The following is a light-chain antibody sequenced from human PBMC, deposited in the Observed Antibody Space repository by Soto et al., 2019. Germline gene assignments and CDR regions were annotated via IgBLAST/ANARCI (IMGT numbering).Light chain of an antibody. CDR2: EAS. CDR3: QLFKSYPNT. V-gene: IGKV1-5*01. CDR1: QSITRW. Sequence: DVQVSMSPATLSATVGDRVTITCGASQSITRWLTWDPQKPGKAPKLLSHEASSLESGVPSRFSGSGSGTEFTLTIGVLQPDDFAPYCCQLFKSYPNTSGQGTRLEIK. J-gene: IGKJ5*01.